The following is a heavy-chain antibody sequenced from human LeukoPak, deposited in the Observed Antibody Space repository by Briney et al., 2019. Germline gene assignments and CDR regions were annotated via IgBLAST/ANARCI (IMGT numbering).Heavy chain of an antibody. J-gene: IGHJ6*02. V-gene: IGHV4-31*11. Sequence: PSQTLSLTCAVSGGSISSGGYSWSWIRQPPGKGLEWIGYIYYSGSTYYNPSLKSRVTISVDTSKNQFSLKLSSVTAADTAVYYCARANYDFWSGSYGMDVWGQGTTVTVSS. CDR2: IYYSGST. D-gene: IGHD3-3*01. CDR3: ARANYDFWSGSYGMDV. CDR1: GGSISSGGYS.